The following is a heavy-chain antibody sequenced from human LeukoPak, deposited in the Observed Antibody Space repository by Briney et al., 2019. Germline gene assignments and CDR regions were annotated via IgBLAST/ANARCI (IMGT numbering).Heavy chain of an antibody. CDR3: ARAGDYYGSGRTGDY. CDR1: GYTFSSYG. Sequence: ASVKVSCKASGYTFSSYGISWVRQAPGQGLEWLGYISAYNGNTNYAQKVQGRATMTTDTSTSTAYMELRSLRSDDTAVYYCARAGDYYGSGRTGDYWGQGTLVTVSS. CDR2: ISAYNGNT. V-gene: IGHV1-18*01. D-gene: IGHD3-10*01. J-gene: IGHJ4*02.